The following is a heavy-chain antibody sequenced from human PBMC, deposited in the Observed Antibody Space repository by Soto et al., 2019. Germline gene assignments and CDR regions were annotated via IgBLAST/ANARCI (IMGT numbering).Heavy chain of an antibody. J-gene: IGHJ4*02. D-gene: IGHD1-20*01. V-gene: IGHV3-30-3*01. CDR3: AIDTSAVTGTTGDFDY. Sequence: GGSLRLSCAASGFTFSSYAMHWVRQAPGKGLEWVAVISYDGTNTNYADSVKGRFTISRDNSKKTLYLQMSSLRGEDTAVYYCAIDTSAVTGTTGDFDYWGQGTRGTLSS. CDR1: GFTFSSYA. CDR2: ISYDGTNT.